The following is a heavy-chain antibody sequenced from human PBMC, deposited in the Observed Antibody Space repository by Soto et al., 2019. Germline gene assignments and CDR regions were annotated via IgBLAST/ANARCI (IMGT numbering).Heavy chain of an antibody. Sequence: ASVKVSCKVSGYTLTELSMHWVRQAPGKGLEWMGGFDPEDGETIYAQKFQGRVTMTEDTSTDTAYMELSSLRSEDTAVYYCATVRGDYCTNGVCYRNAFDIWAQGTMVTVSS. CDR1: GYTLTELS. CDR3: ATVRGDYCTNGVCYRNAFDI. J-gene: IGHJ3*02. D-gene: IGHD2-8*01. V-gene: IGHV1-24*01. CDR2: FDPEDGET.